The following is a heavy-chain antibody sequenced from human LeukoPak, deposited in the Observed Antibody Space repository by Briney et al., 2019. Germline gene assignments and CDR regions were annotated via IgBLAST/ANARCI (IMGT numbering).Heavy chain of an antibody. CDR1: GFTFSSYD. J-gene: IGHJ5*02. CDR2: VSSTSRYI. Sequence: PGGSLRLSCAASGFTFSSYDMHWVRRAPGKGLEWVSSVSSTSRYIYYADSVKGRFTISRDNSKNSVYLQMNSLRAEDTAVYYCAKDYDYRGRNWFDPWGQGTLVTVSS. CDR3: AKDYDYRGRNWFDP. D-gene: IGHD4-11*01. V-gene: IGHV3-21*03.